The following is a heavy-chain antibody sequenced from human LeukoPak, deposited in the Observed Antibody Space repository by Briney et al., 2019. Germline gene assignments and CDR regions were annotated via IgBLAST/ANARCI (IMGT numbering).Heavy chain of an antibody. V-gene: IGHV1-46*01. CDR3: ARDSTPTYYSGTYYFEY. CDR1: GYTFAGYY. J-gene: IGHJ4*02. CDR2: LNPRGGTT. D-gene: IGHD1-26*01. Sequence: ASVKVSCKASGYTFAGYYMHWVRQAPGQRLDCMGILNPRGGTTTYAQKFQGRVTMTRVTSRGTVSMELSSLRSEDPAVYYCARDSTPTYYSGTYYFEYWGQGTLVTVSS.